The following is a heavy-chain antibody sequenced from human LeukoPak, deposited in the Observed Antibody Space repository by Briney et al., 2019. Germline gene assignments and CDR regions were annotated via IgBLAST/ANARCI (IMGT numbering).Heavy chain of an antibody. J-gene: IGHJ4*02. CDR1: GYTFTSYY. V-gene: IGHV1-46*01. CDR3: ARGVVVAATFSYYSDY. D-gene: IGHD2-15*01. CDR2: INPSGGST. Sequence: ASVKVSCKASGYTFTSYYMHWVRQAPGQGLEWMGIINPSGGSTSYAQKFQGRVTMTRDTSTSTVYMELSSLRSEDTAVYYCARGVVVAATFSYYSDYWGQGTLVTVSS.